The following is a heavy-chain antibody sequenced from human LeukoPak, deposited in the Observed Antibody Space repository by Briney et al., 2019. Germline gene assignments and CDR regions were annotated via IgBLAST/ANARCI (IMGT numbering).Heavy chain of an antibody. CDR2: TNQDGSEK. J-gene: IGHJ3*02. D-gene: IGHD4-11*01. Sequence: GGSLRLSCAASGFTFSNAWMSWVRQAPGKGLEWVANTNQDGSEKHYVDSVKGRISISRDNAKSSLYLQMNSLRAEDTAVYYCVRVFRDYLEAFDIWGQGTMVTVSS. CDR1: GFTFSNAW. V-gene: IGHV3-7*01. CDR3: VRVFRDYLEAFDI.